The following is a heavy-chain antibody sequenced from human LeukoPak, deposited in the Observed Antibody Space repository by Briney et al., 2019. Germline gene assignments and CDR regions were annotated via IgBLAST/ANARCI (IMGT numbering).Heavy chain of an antibody. CDR1: GYTFTSYG. CDR3: ARNGGAVTTEDYYMDV. D-gene: IGHD4-17*01. Sequence: GASVKVSCKASGYTFTSYGINWVRPAPGQGLEWMGWISAYNVNTNYAQKFQGRVTMTTDTSTSTAYMELRSLRSDDTAVYYCARNGGAVTTEDYYMDVWGKGTTVTVSS. J-gene: IGHJ6*03. V-gene: IGHV1-18*01. CDR2: ISAYNVNT.